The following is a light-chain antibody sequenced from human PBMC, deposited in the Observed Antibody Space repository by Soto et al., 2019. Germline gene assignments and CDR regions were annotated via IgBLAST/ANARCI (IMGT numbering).Light chain of an antibody. CDR1: QSIGSY. Sequence: DIQMTQSPSSLSASVGDRVTITCRASQSIGSYFNWYQQKPGKAPKLLIYAASALESGVPSRFRGSGSGTDFTLTISSLQPEDFATYYCQQSYSTPRTFGQGTKVDIK. V-gene: IGKV1-39*01. CDR3: QQSYSTPRT. J-gene: IGKJ1*01. CDR2: AAS.